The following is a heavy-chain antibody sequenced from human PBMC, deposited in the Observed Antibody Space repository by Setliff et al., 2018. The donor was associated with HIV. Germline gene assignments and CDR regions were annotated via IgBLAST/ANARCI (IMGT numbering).Heavy chain of an antibody. CDR1: GYNFANYW. V-gene: IGHV5-51*01. CDR2: VYPGDSDT. CDR3: ARRRSSGSLLDAFEI. J-gene: IGHJ3*02. D-gene: IGHD1-26*01. Sequence: PGESLKISCKGSGYNFANYWIGWVRQMPGKGLEWMGIVYPGDSDTKYSPSFRSQFAITADKSITTAYLQWSSLKASDTAMYYCARRRSSGSLLDAFEIWGQGTMVTVSS.